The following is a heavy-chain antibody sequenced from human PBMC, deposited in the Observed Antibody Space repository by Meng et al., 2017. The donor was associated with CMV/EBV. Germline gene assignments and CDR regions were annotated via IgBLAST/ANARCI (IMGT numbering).Heavy chain of an antibody. V-gene: IGHV3-64*02. Sequence: VSGVTFSSYAMHWVRQAPGKGLEYVSAISSNGGSTYYADSVKGRFTISRDNSKNTLYLQMGSLRAEDMAVYYCAREPYDSSGYYYDYWGQGTLVTVSS. CDR3: AREPYDSSGYYYDY. CDR1: GVTFSSYA. J-gene: IGHJ4*02. D-gene: IGHD3-22*01. CDR2: ISSNGGST.